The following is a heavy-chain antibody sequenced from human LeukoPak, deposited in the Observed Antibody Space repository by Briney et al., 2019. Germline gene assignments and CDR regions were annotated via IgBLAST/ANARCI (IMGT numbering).Heavy chain of an antibody. CDR1: GGSISSYY. Sequence: SETLSLTCTVSGGSISSYYWSWIRQPPGKGLEWIGYIYYTGSTNYNPSLKSRVTISVDTSKNQFSLKLSSVTAADTAVYYCARGSGGSFFDYWGQGTLVTVSS. J-gene: IGHJ4*02. D-gene: IGHD2-15*01. CDR2: IYYTGST. V-gene: IGHV4-59*12. CDR3: ARGSGGSFFDY.